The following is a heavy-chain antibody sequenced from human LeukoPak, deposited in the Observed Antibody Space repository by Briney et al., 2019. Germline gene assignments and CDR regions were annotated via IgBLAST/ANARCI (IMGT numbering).Heavy chain of an antibody. CDR3: TTSPPAAPEDY. CDR1: GSTFSNAW. J-gene: IGHJ4*02. CDR2: IKSKTDGGTT. D-gene: IGHD2-2*01. Sequence: NPGGSLRLSCAASGSTFSNAWMSWVRQAPGKGLEWVGRIKSKTDGGTTDYAAPVKGRFTISRDDSKNTLYLQMNSLKTEDTAVYYCTTSPPAAPEDYWGQGTLVTVSS. V-gene: IGHV3-15*01.